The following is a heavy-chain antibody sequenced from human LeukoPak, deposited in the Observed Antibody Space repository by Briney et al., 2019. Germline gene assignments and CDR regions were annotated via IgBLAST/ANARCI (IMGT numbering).Heavy chain of an antibody. J-gene: IGHJ3*02. V-gene: IGHV1-18*04. D-gene: IGHD2-21*02. CDR1: GYTFTGYY. CDR3: ARDIVVVTAIGASDI. Sequence: GASVKVSCKASGYTFTGYYMHWVRQAPGQGLEWMGWISAYNGNTNYAQNLQGRVTLTTDTPTSTAYMELRSLRSDDTAVYYCARDIVVVTAIGASDIWGQGTMVTVSS. CDR2: ISAYNGNT.